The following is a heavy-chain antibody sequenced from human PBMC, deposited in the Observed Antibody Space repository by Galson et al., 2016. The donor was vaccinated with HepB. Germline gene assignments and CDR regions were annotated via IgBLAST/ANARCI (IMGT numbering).Heavy chain of an antibody. CDR1: GFTFSFFG. CDR2: INTDGRGI. Sequence: SLRLSCAASGFTFSFFGMHWVRQAPGKGLVCVSRINTDGRGIAYADSVKGRFTISRDNAKNTLYLQMNSLRAEDTAVYYCARGLSMNWFDSWGQGTLVTVSS. J-gene: IGHJ5*01. V-gene: IGHV3-74*01. CDR3: ARGLSMNWFDS.